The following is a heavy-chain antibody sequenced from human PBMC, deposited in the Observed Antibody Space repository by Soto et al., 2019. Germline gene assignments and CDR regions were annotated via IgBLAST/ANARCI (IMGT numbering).Heavy chain of an antibody. CDR3: ARDVIGQDNYETIGYYFDH. Sequence: QVQLSQFGAEVKKPGASVKVSCKASGYSFTNFHIHWVRQAPGQGLEWMGMIDPSGGITRDAQRVQGRITMTRDASTSTVYMELSSLTSEDTAVYYCARDVIGQDNYETIGYYFDHWRQGTLVTVSS. CDR1: GYSFTNFH. V-gene: IGHV1-46*01. J-gene: IGHJ4*02. CDR2: IDPSGGIT. D-gene: IGHD3-22*01.